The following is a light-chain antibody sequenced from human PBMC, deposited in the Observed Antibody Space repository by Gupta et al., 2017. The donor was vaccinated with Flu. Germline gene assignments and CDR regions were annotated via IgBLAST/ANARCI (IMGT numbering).Light chain of an antibody. CDR3: GTWDSSLSAGV. CDR2: EGN. Sequence: QSVFTPPPSVSAAPAQTVPISCSGSSSNIGNNYVSWYQQLPGAAPKLLIYEGNKRPSGIPDRFSGSKSGTSATLGITGLQTGDEADYYCGTWDSSLSAGVFGGGTKLTVL. V-gene: IGLV1-51*02. J-gene: IGLJ3*02. CDR1: SSNIGNNY.